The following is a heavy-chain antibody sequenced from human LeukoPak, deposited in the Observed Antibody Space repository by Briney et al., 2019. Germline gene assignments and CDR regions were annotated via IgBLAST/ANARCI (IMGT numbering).Heavy chain of an antibody. CDR2: ISYDGSNK. CDR3: ARGTYGDYSYYFDY. V-gene: IGHV3-30-3*01. D-gene: IGHD4-17*01. Sequence: GGSLRLSCAASGFTFSSYAMHWVRQAPGKGLEWVAVISYDGSNKYYADSVKGRFTISRDNSKNTLYLQMNSLRAEDTAVYYCARGTYGDYSYYFDYWGQGTLVTVSS. J-gene: IGHJ4*02. CDR1: GFTFSSYA.